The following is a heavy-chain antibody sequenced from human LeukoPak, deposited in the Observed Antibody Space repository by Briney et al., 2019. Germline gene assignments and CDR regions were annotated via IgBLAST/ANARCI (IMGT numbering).Heavy chain of an antibody. V-gene: IGHV3-21*01. CDR3: ARGSYFDY. CDR2: ISSGSGYI. CDR1: GFTFSSYS. Sequence: GGSLRLSCAASGFTFSSYSMNWVRQAPGKGLEWVSSISSGSGYIYYADSVKGRFTISRDNAKSSLHLQMNSLRAEDTAVYYCARGSYFDYWGQGTLVTVSS. J-gene: IGHJ4*02. D-gene: IGHD1-26*01.